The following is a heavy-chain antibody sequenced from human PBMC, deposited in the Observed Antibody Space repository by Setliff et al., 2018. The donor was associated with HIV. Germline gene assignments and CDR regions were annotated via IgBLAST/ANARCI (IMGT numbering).Heavy chain of an antibody. Sequence: ASVKVSCKASGYTFTSDYIHWVRQAPGQGLEWMGIINPAGNHTSYAQKFQGRLTMTRDTSTKTVYMELSTLRSEDTAVYYCAKDIPVPAINSGRIKNWFDPWGEGTLVTVSS. J-gene: IGHJ5*02. CDR1: GYTFTSDY. D-gene: IGHD6-19*01. CDR2: INPAGNHT. V-gene: IGHV1-46*01. CDR3: AKDIPVPAINSGRIKNWFDP.